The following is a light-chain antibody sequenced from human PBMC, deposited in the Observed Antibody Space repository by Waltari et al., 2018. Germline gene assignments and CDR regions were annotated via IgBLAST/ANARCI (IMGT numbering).Light chain of an antibody. Sequence: DIQMTQSPSSLSASVGDRVTITCRASQSISIYLNWYQQKPGKAPKLPIYAASSLQSGVPSRFSGSGSGTDFTLTISSLQPEDFATYYCQKSSSTPPWTFGQGTKVEIK. V-gene: IGKV1-39*01. J-gene: IGKJ1*01. CDR3: QKSSSTPPWT. CDR1: QSISIY. CDR2: AAS.